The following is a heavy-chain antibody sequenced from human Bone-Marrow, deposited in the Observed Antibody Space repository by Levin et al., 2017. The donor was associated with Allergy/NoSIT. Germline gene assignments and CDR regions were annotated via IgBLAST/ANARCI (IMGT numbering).Heavy chain of an antibody. CDR3: ARFWHNNGWFSAQPRPHYYFDY. Sequence: SQTLSLPCAVYGGPFRGYSWSWLRQSPGRGLEWIGEIDPSETTNYNPSLKSRVTISVDRSKNQFSLKLTSVTAADTAIYFCARFWHNNGWFSAQPRPHYYFDYWGQGTLVTVSS. CDR2: IDPSETT. CDR1: GGPFRGYS. V-gene: IGHV4-34*01. J-gene: IGHJ4*02. D-gene: IGHD6-19*01.